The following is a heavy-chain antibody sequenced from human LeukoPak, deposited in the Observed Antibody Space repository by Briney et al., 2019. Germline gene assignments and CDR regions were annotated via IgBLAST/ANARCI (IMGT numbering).Heavy chain of an antibody. Sequence: GGSLRLSCAASEFIFNNYGMHWVRQAPGKGLEWVAVISYDGRNKFYANSVKGRFTISRDDSKNTLYVRMNSLRPEDTAVYYCAKDGGRYSGSLDSWGQGTLVTVSS. D-gene: IGHD1-26*01. J-gene: IGHJ4*02. V-gene: IGHV3-30*18. CDR2: ISYDGRNK. CDR1: EFIFNNYG. CDR3: AKDGGRYSGSLDS.